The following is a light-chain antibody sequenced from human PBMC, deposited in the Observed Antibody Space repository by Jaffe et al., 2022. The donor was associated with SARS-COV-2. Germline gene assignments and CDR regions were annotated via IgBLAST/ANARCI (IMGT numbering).Light chain of an antibody. Sequence: DIQMTQSPFSVSVSIGDRVTITCRASQDISSGLAWYQQKPGKAPKLLIYTASTLQTGVPSRFSGSGSGTDFTLTISSLQPEDFATYYCQQVNNFPLTFGGGTKVEIK. J-gene: IGKJ4*01. CDR1: QDISSG. V-gene: IGKV1D-12*01. CDR2: TAS. CDR3: QQVNNFPLT.